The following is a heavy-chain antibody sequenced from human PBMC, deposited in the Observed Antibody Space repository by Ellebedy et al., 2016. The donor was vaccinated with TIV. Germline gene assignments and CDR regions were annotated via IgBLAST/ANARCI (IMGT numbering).Heavy chain of an antibody. J-gene: IGHJ4*02. Sequence: PGGSLRLSCAASGFTFSSYSMNWVRQAPGKGLEWVSYISSSSSTIYYADSVKGRFTISRDNAKNSLYLQMNSLRDEDTAVYYCASGMVRGDPALDYWGQGTLVTVSS. CDR2: ISSSSSTI. V-gene: IGHV3-48*02. CDR1: GFTFSSYS. CDR3: ASGMVRGDPALDY. D-gene: IGHD3-10*01.